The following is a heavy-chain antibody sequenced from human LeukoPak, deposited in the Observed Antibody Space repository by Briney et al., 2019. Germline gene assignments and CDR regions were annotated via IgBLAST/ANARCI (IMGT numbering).Heavy chain of an antibody. CDR2: INHSGST. D-gene: IGHD3-10*01. CDR3: ARIPDIRITMVRVVKRGAFDI. V-gene: IGHV4-34*01. Sequence: KSSETLSLTCAVYGGSFSGYYWSWIRQPPGKGLEWTGEINHSGSTNYNPSLKGRVTISVDTSKNQFSLKLSSVTAADTAVYYCARIPDIRITMVRVVKRGAFDIWGQGTMVTVSS. J-gene: IGHJ3*02. CDR1: GGSFSGYY.